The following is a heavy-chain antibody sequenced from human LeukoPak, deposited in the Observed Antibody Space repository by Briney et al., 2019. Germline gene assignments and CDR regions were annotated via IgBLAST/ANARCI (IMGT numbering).Heavy chain of an antibody. J-gene: IGHJ4*02. CDR2: IYYSGST. Sequence: PSETLSLTCTVSGGSISSYYWSWIRQPPGKGLEWIGYIYYSGSTNYNPSLKSLVTMSVDTSKNQFSLKLSSVTAADTAVYYCARDLCSGGSCYVDYWGQGTLVTVSS. D-gene: IGHD2-15*01. V-gene: IGHV4-59*12. CDR1: GGSISSYY. CDR3: ARDLCSGGSCYVDY.